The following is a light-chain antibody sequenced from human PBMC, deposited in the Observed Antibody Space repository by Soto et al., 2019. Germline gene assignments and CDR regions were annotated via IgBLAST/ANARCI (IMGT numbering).Light chain of an antibody. V-gene: IGLV1-47*01. CDR2: RNS. Sequence: QSVLTQPPSASGTPGQRVTISCSGSSSNIGSNYVFWYQQLPGTAPKVLMYRNSQRPSGVPDRCSGSKSGTSASLAISGRRSEDDADYYCASWDDSLSGFVVFGGGTKLTVL. J-gene: IGLJ2*01. CDR1: SSNIGSNY. CDR3: ASWDDSLSGFVV.